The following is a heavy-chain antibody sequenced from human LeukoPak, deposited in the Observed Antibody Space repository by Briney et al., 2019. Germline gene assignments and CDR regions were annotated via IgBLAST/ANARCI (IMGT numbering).Heavy chain of an antibody. CDR2: ISYDGSDK. V-gene: IGHV3-30*18. CDR1: GFTFSSYG. CDR3: AKDQASSGWYYDY. D-gene: IGHD6-19*01. Sequence: GRSLRLSCAGSGFTFSSYGMHWVRQAPGKGLEWVAVISYDGSDKYYADSVKGRFTISRDNSKNTLYLQMNTPRAEDTAVYYCAKDQASSGWYYDYWGQGTLVTVSS. J-gene: IGHJ4*02.